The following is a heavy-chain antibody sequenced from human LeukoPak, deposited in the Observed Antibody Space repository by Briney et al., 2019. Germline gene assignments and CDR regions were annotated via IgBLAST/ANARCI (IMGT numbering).Heavy chain of an antibody. CDR1: GGSFSDYY. D-gene: IGHD6-19*01. J-gene: IGHJ4*02. Sequence: SETLSLTCAVYGGSFSDYYWCWIRQPPGKGLEWIGEINHSGSTNYNPSLKSRVTISVDTSKNQFSLKLSSVTAADTAVYYCARVYSSGWYDLYFDYWGQGTLVTVSS. CDR3: ARVYSSGWYDLYFDY. V-gene: IGHV4-34*01. CDR2: INHSGST.